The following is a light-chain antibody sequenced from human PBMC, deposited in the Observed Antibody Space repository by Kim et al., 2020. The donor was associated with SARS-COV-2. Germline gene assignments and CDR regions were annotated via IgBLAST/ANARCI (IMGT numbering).Light chain of an antibody. CDR2: GKN. CDR3: NSRGSNDNVL. CDR1: SLRSYY. Sequence: SSELTQDPAVSVALGQTVRITCQGDSLRSYYATWYQQKPGQAPIGVIYGKNNRPSGIPDRFSGSSSGDTASLTITGTQAGDEADYYCNSRGSNDNVLFGG. J-gene: IGLJ2*01. V-gene: IGLV3-19*01.